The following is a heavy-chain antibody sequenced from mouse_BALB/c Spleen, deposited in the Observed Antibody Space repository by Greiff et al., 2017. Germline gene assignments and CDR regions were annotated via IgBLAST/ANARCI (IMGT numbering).Heavy chain of an antibody. J-gene: IGHJ4*01. D-gene: IGHD2-10*01. CDR1: GFNIKDTY. Sequence: VQLQQSGAELVKPGASVKLSCTASGFNIKDTYMHWVKQRPEQGLEWIGWIDPENGDTEYAPKFQGKATMTADTSSNTAYLQLSSLTSEDTAVYYCNRAYYGNYDYAMDYWGQGTSVTVSS. CDR3: NRAYYGNYDYAMDY. V-gene: IGHV14-4*02. CDR2: IDPENGDT.